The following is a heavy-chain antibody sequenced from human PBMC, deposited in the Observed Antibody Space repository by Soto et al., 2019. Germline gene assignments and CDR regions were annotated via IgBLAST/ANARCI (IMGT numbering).Heavy chain of an antibody. Sequence: ASVKVSCKASGGTFSSYTISWVRQAPGQGLEWMGRIIPILGIANYAQKFQGRVTITADKSTSTAYMELSSLRSEDTAVYYCARDESGEKYSSSSDYYYYYMDVWGKGTTVTVSS. D-gene: IGHD6-6*01. V-gene: IGHV1-69*04. J-gene: IGHJ6*03. CDR3: ARDESGEKYSSSSDYYYYYMDV. CDR2: IIPILGIA. CDR1: GGTFSSYT.